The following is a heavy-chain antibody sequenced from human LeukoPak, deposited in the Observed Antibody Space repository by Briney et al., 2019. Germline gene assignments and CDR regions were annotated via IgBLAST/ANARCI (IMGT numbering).Heavy chain of an antibody. V-gene: IGHV3-23*01. CDR2: ISASGDSK. CDR1: GFTFNIYA. Sequence: PGGSLRLSCTASGFTFNIYAMSWVRQAPGQGLQWVSEISASGDSKSSAASVKGRFTISRDNSKNTLYLQMNSLRAEDTAVYYCAKIDIVVVPVHPSDYWGQGTLVTVSS. D-gene: IGHD2-2*01. J-gene: IGHJ4*02. CDR3: AKIDIVVVPVHPSDY.